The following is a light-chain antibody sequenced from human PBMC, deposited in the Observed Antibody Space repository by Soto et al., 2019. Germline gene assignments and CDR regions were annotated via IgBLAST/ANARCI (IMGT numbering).Light chain of an antibody. CDR2: EAS. CDR3: QQRSNWPPVYT. Sequence: EIVLTQSPATLSLSPGERVTLSCRASQSVSSYLAWYQQKPGQAPRLLIYEASNRATGIPARFNGSGSGTDFTLTISSLEPEDFAVYYCQQRSNWPPVYTFGQGTKLEIK. CDR1: QSVSSY. J-gene: IGKJ2*01. V-gene: IGKV3-11*01.